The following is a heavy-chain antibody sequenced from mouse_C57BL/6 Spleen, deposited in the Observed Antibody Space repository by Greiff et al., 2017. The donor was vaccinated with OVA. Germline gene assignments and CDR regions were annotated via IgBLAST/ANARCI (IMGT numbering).Heavy chain of an antibody. CDR1: GFTFSDSG. Sequence: EVQRVESGGGLVKPGGSLKLSCAASGFTFSDSGMHWVRQAPEQGLEWVAYISSGSSTIYYADTVKGRFTISRDNAKNTLFLQMTSLRSEDTAMYYCARREPGDYLDYWGQGSTLTVSS. CDR3: ARREPGDYLDY. V-gene: IGHV5-17*01. CDR2: ISSGSSTI. J-gene: IGHJ2*01.